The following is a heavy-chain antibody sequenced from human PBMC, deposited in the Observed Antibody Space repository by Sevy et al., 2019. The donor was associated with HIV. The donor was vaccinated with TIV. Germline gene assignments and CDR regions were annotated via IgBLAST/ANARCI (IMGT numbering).Heavy chain of an antibody. CDR3: ATTKDYYDSSGSPFDS. CDR2: FDPEDGET. J-gene: IGHJ4*02. CDR1: GYTLSQIS. V-gene: IGHV1-24*01. Sequence: ASVKVSCKVSGYTLSQISMHWVRQAPGKGLEWMGSFDPEDGETIYAQKFQDRVTMTEDTSTDTAYMELSSLRSDDTDVYYCATTKDYYDSSGSPFDSWGQGTLVTVSS. D-gene: IGHD3-22*01.